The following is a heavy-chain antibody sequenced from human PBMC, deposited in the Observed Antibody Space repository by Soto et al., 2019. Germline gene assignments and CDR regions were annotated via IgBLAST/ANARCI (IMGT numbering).Heavy chain of an antibody. CDR3: TTDAAQELGYCTNGVCYRKYYYYYMDV. V-gene: IGHV3-15*01. D-gene: IGHD2-8*01. Sequence: EVQLVESGGGLVKPGGSLRLSCAASGFTFSNAWMSWVRQAPGKGLEWVGRIKSKTDGGTTDYAAPVKGRFTISRDDSKNTLYLQMNSLKTEDTAVYYCTTDAAQELGYCTNGVCYRKYYYYYMDVWGKGITVTVSS. J-gene: IGHJ6*03. CDR1: GFTFSNAW. CDR2: IKSKTDGGTT.